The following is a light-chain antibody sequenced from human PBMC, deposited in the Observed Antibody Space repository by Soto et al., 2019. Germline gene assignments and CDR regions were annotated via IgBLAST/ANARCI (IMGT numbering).Light chain of an antibody. J-gene: IGLJ3*02. CDR3: QSFDSSLSGWV. Sequence: QSVLTQPPSVSGAPGQRVTISCTGSSSNIGAGYDVHWYQQLRGTAPKLLIHGKNNRPSGVPDRFSGSKSGTSASLAITGLQAEDEADYYCQSFDSSLSGWVFGGGTKLSVL. CDR2: GKN. CDR1: SSNIGAGYD. V-gene: IGLV1-40*01.